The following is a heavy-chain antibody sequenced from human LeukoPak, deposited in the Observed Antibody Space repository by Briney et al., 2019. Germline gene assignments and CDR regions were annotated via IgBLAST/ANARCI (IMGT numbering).Heavy chain of an antibody. Sequence: GGSLRLSCAGSGFTFSSYAMSWVRQAPGKGLEWVSSISSSSSYIYYADSVKGRFTISRDNAKNSLYLQMNSLRAEDTAVYYCARAEEGDGYNIDYWGQGTLVTVSS. CDR1: GFTFSSYA. V-gene: IGHV3-21*01. CDR2: ISSSSSYI. CDR3: ARAEEGDGYNIDY. D-gene: IGHD5-24*01. J-gene: IGHJ4*02.